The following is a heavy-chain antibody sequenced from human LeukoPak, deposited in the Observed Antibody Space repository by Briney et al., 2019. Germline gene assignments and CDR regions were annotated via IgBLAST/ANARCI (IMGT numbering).Heavy chain of an antibody. CDR3: ARAATNNYKNYYGSGSYFSYYYYMDV. CDR1: GYTFTSYG. V-gene: IGHV1-18*01. D-gene: IGHD3-10*01. J-gene: IGHJ6*03. CDR2: ISAYNGNT. Sequence: ASAKVPCKASGYTFTSYGISWVRLAPGQGLEWMGWISAYNGNTNYAQKLQGRVTMTTDTSTSTAYMELRSLRSDDTAVYYCARAATNNYKNYYGSGSYFSYYYYMDVWGKGTTVTVSS.